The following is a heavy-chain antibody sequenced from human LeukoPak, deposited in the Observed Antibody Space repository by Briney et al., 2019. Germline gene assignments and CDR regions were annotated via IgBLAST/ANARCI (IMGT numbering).Heavy chain of an antibody. J-gene: IGHJ6*02. CDR2: IYYSGST. D-gene: IGHD2-2*01. V-gene: IGHV4-31*03. CDR3: AREGGVPAATPYYYYGMDV. CDR1: GGSISSGGYY. Sequence: SQTLSLTCTVSGGSISSGGYYWSWIRQHPGKGLEWIGYIYYSGSTYYNPSLKSRVTISVDTSKNQFSLRLSSVTAADTAVYYCAREGGVPAATPYYYYGMDVWGQGTTVTVSS.